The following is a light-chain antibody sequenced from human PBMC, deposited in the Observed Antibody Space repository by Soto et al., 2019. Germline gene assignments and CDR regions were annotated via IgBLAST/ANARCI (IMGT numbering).Light chain of an antibody. J-gene: IGLJ2*01. V-gene: IGLV2-14*02. CDR2: EGS. Sequence: QSVLTQPASVSGSPEQSITISCTGPGSDVGSFDLVSWYQQHPGKAPKLIIFEGSKRPSGVSNRFSGSKSDNRASLTISGLQAEDEADYYCSSYAGSNNLHVLFGGGTKLTVL. CDR3: SSYAGSNNLHVL. CDR1: GSDVGSFDL.